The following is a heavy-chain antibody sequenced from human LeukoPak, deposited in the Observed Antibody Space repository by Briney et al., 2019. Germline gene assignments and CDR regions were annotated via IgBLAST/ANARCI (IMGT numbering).Heavy chain of an antibody. CDR1: GGSISSYY. J-gene: IGHJ4*02. V-gene: IGHV4-59*01. Sequence: SETLSLTCTVSGGSISSYYRSWIRQPPGKGLEWIGYIYYSGSTNYNPSLKSRVTISVDTSKNQFSLKLSSVTAADTAVYYCAREDTAMVNGLDYWGQGTLVTVSS. CDR2: IYYSGST. CDR3: AREDTAMVNGLDY. D-gene: IGHD5-18*01.